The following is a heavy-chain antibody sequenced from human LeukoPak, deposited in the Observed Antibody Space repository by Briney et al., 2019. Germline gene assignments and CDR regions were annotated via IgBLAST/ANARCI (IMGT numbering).Heavy chain of an antibody. CDR3: AGDSSSWNYSFDY. D-gene: IGHD6-13*01. V-gene: IGHV3-53*01. J-gene: IGHJ4*02. CDR1: GFTFSSYA. Sequence: GGSLRLSCAASGFTFSSYAMSWVRQAPGKGLEWVSVIYSGGSTDYADSVKGRFTISRDNSKNTLYLQMNSLRAEDTAVYYCAGDSSSWNYSFDYWGQGTLATVSS. CDR2: IYSGGST.